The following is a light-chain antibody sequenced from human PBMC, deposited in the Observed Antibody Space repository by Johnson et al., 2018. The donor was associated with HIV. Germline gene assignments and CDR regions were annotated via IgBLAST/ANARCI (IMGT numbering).Light chain of an antibody. V-gene: IGLV1-51*02. Sequence: QPVLTQPPSVSAPPGQKVTISCSGSSSNIGNNLASWYQQLPGTAPKLLIYANNKRPSGIPDRFSGSKSGTSATLGITGLQTGDEADYYCGTWDTSLGAQYVFGSGTKVTVL. CDR3: GTWDTSLGAQYV. J-gene: IGLJ1*01. CDR2: ANN. CDR1: SSNIGNNL.